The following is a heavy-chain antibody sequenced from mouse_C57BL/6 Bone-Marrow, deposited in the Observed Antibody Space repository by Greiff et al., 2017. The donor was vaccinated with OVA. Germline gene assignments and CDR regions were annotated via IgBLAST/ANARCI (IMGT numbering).Heavy chain of an antibody. Sequence: VQLQQPGAELVKPGASVKMSCKASGYTFTSYWITWVKQRPGQGLEWIGDIYPGSGSTNYNEKFKSKATLTVDTSASTAYMQLSSLTSEDSAVYYCARYLYSNVYYFDYWGQGTTLTVSS. V-gene: IGHV1-55*01. CDR1: GYTFTSYW. D-gene: IGHD2-5*01. CDR3: ARYLYSNVYYFDY. CDR2: IYPGSGST. J-gene: IGHJ2*01.